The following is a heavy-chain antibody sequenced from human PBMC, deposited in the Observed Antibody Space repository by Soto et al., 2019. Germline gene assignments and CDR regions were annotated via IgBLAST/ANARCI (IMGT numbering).Heavy chain of an antibody. CDR1: GYSFMKYG. V-gene: IGHV1-18*01. CDR3: AREASVLIPAAQPSRFDS. CDR2: TSPYSGYT. Sequence: EASVKVSCKGFGYSFMKYGINWVRQAPGQGLEWVGWTSPYSGYTHSAQKFHGRLTLTTDTAASTAYMELRILRSADTALYYCAREASVLIPAAQPSRFDSWGQGTLVTVSS. J-gene: IGHJ4*02. D-gene: IGHD2-2*01.